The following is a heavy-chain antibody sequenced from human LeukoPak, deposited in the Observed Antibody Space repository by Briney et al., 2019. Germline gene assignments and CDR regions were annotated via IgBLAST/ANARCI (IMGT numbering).Heavy chain of an antibody. CDR3: ARGIRVIRYFDWLGYYYMDV. CDR1: GYTFTSYY. D-gene: IGHD3-9*01. V-gene: IGHV1-46*01. J-gene: IGHJ6*03. Sequence: GASVKVSCKASGYTFTSYYIHWVRQAPGQGLEWMGIIYPGGGSTSYAQKFQGRVTMTRNTSISTAYMELSSLRSEDTAVYYCARGIRVIRYFDWLGYYYMDVWGKGTTVTISS. CDR2: IYPGGGST.